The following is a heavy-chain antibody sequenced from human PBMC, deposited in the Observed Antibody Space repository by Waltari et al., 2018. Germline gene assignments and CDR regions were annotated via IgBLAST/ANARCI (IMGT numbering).Heavy chain of an antibody. CDR2: VHGSGRT. CDR1: GDSVSSTYW. CDR3: ARDHGRGLYLDT. Sequence: QLQLQESGPGLVKPSGPLSLSCAVSGDSVSSTYWWSWVRQSPQKGLEWIGQVHGSGRTNYNPSFASRLTMSLDTSNNQFSLKVTSATAADTAVYYCARDHGRGLYLDTWGPGTLVTVSP. D-gene: IGHD2-15*01. V-gene: IGHV4-4*02. J-gene: IGHJ5*02.